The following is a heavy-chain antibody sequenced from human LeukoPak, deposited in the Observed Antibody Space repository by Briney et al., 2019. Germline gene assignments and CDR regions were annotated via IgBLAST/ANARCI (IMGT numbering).Heavy chain of an antibody. CDR2: INTDGSST. Sequence: PGGSLRLSCAASGFTFSSYWMHWVRQAPGKGLVWVSRINTDGSSTSYADSVKGRFTISRDNSKNTLYLQMNSLRAEDTAVYYCAKDRVGPSEYSSSSSIIAAAGLFDYWGQGPLVTVSS. J-gene: IGHJ4*02. CDR3: AKDRVGPSEYSSSSSIIAAAGLFDY. CDR1: GFTFSSYW. D-gene: IGHD6-6*01. V-gene: IGHV3-74*01.